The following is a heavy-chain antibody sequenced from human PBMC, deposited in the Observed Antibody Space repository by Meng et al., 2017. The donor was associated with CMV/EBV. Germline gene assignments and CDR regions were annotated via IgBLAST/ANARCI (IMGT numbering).Heavy chain of an antibody. CDR2: IYSGGSST. CDR1: GFTFGSYA. D-gene: IGHD3-3*01. J-gene: IGHJ4*02. Sequence: LTRAASGFTFGSYAMSWVRQAPGKGLEWVSVIYSGGSSTYYADSVKGRFTISRNTSKNTLYLQMNSLRAEDTAVYYGAKGGDFGVVIPFIGTFDYWGQGTLVTVSS. V-gene: IGHV3-23*03. CDR3: AKGGDFGVVIPFIGTFDY.